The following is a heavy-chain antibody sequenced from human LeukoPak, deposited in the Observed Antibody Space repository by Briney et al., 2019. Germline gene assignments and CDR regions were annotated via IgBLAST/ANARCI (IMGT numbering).Heavy chain of an antibody. Sequence: PSETLSLTCTVSGGSISSSSYYWGWIRQPPGKGLEWIGSIYYSGSTYYNPSLKSRVTISVDTSKNQFSLKLSSVTAADTAVYYCARVSLIVLMVYAIDYWGQGTLVTVSS. CDR3: ARVSLIVLMVYAIDY. CDR2: IYYSGST. CDR1: GGSISSSSYY. V-gene: IGHV4-39*07. J-gene: IGHJ4*02. D-gene: IGHD2-8*01.